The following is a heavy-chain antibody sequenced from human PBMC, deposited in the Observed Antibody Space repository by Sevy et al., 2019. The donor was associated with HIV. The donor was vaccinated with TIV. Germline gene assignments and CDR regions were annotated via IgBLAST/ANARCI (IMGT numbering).Heavy chain of an antibody. V-gene: IGHV4-59*01. CDR1: GDSMSSYY. D-gene: IGHD6-13*01. CDR2: IYYSGST. CDR3: ARDRQQLVD. J-gene: IGHJ4*02. Sequence: SETLSLTCTVSGDSMSSYYWSWIRQPPGKGLEWIGYIYYSGSTNYNPSLKSRVTISVDTSKNQFSLKLSSVTAADTAVYYCARDRQQLVDWGQGALVTVSS.